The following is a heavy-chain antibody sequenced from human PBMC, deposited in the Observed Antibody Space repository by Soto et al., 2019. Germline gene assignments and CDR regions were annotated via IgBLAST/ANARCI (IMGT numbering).Heavy chain of an antibody. D-gene: IGHD6-13*01. CDR1: GFTFSSYA. V-gene: IGHV3-23*01. CDR2: ISGSGGST. J-gene: IGHJ4*02. Sequence: GGSLRLSCAASGFTFSSYAMSWVRQAPGKGLEWVSAISGSGGSTYYADSVKGRFTISRDNSKNTLYLQMNSLRAEDTAVYYCAKLPPPSDIAAAGTDYWGQGTLVTVSS. CDR3: AKLPPPSDIAAAGTDY.